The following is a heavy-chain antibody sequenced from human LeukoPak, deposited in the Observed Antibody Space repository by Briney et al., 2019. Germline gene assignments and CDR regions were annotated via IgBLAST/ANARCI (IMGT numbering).Heavy chain of an antibody. CDR1: GGSISSYY. CDR2: IYYSGST. J-gene: IGHJ5*02. D-gene: IGHD1/OR15-1a*01. V-gene: IGHV4-59*01. Sequence: PSETLSLTCTVSGGSISSYYWSWIRQPPGKGLEWMGYIYYSGSTNYNPSLKSRVTISVDTSKNQFSLKLSSVTAADTAVYYCARAKNNNSFDWFDPWGQGTLVTVSS. CDR3: ARAKNNNSFDWFDP.